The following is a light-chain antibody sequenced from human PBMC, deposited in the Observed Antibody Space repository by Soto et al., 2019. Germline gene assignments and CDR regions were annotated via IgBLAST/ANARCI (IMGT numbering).Light chain of an antibody. CDR1: QSVRNN. J-gene: IGKJ5*01. V-gene: IGKV3-15*01. Sequence: EIVMTQSPATLSVSPGESATLSCRASQSVRNNLAWYQQKPGQAPRLLIYYASTRATGIPARFSGSGSGTEFTLTISSLQSEDFALYYCQQYNNWPPITFGQGTRLEIK. CDR2: YAS. CDR3: QQYNNWPPIT.